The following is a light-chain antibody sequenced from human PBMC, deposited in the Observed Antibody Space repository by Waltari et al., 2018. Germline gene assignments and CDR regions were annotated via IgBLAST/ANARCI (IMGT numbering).Light chain of an antibody. CDR3: AAWDDSLSAVV. CDR1: GSNIGTTF. CDR2: RSD. V-gene: IGLV1-47*01. Sequence: QSALTQPPAASGTPGQRLIISCSGSGSNIGTTFVYWYQQFPGTAPTLLIYRSDQRAPGVPDRFSGSKSGSSASRVISGLQSEDESLYYCAAWDDSLSAVVFGGGTQVTVL. J-gene: IGLJ7*01.